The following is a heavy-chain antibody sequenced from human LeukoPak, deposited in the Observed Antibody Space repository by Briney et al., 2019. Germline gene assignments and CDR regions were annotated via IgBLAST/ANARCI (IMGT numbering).Heavy chain of an antibody. CDR1: GYTFTSYY. Sequence: GASVKVSFKSSGYTFTSYYMHWLRQAPGQGLEWMGIINPSGGSTSYAQKFQGRVTMTRDTSTSTVYIGLSSLRSDDTAVYYCARVVSGWTHYFGYWGQATLVTASS. D-gene: IGHD6-19*01. CDR2: INPSGGST. J-gene: IGHJ4*02. CDR3: ARVVSGWTHYFGY. V-gene: IGHV1-46*01.